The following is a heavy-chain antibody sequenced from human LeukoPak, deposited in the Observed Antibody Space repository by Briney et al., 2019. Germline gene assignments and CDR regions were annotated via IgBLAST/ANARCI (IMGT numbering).Heavy chain of an antibody. J-gene: IGHJ4*02. CDR3: ASGSYSNYDFDY. CDR1: GFTFSSYA. CDR2: ISYDGSNK. V-gene: IGHV3-30-3*02. Sequence: SGRSLRLSCAASGFTFSSYAMHWVRQAPGKGLEWVAVISYDGSNKYYADSVKGRFTISRDNSKNTLYLQMNSLRAEDTAVYYCASGSYSNYDFDYWGQGTLVTVSS. D-gene: IGHD4-11*01.